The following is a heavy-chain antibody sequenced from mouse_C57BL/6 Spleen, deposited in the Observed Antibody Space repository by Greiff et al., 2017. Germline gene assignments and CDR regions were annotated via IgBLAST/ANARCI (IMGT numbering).Heavy chain of an antibody. D-gene: IGHD1-1*01. CDR2: IDPSDSYT. CDR1: GYTFTSYW. Sequence: VQLQQSGAELVMPGASVKLSCKASGYTFTSYWMHWVKQRPGQGLEWIGEIDPSDSYTNYNQKFKGKSTLTVDKSSSTAYMQLSSLTSEDSAVYYCARLLRYQGYFDVWGTGTTVTVAS. CDR3: ARLLRYQGYFDV. J-gene: IGHJ1*03. V-gene: IGHV1-69*01.